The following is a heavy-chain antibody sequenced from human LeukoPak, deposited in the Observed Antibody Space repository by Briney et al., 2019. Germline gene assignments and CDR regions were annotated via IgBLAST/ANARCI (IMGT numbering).Heavy chain of an antibody. D-gene: IGHD2-21*01. CDR2: IYHSGST. J-gene: IGHJ4*02. V-gene: IGHV4-38-2*02. Sequence: SETLSLTCTVSGYSISSGYYWGWIRQPPGKGLEWIGSIYHSGSTYYNPSLKSRVTISVDTSKNQFSLKLSSVTAADTAVYYCASMWNYSDYWGQGTLVTVSS. CDR1: GYSISSGYY. CDR3: ASMWNYSDY.